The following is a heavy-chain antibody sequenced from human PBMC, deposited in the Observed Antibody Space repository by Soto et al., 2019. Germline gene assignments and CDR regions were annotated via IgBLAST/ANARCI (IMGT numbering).Heavy chain of an antibody. CDR3: ARRGSASWRNWFDS. CDR1: GGSITSTIDY. D-gene: IGHD2-2*01. J-gene: IGHJ5*01. Sequence: KTSETLSLTCSVSGGSITSTIDYWGWIRQSPGKGLEWIGNIYYDGSTFYNPSLNSRVTISVDTSKGQFSLRVSSVTAADTAVYYCARRGSASWRNWFDSWGQGTLVTVSS. CDR2: IYYDGST. V-gene: IGHV4-39*01.